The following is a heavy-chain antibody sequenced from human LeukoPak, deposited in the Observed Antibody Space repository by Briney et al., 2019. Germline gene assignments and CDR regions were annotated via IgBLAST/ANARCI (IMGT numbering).Heavy chain of an antibody. D-gene: IGHD2-2*03. CDR3: ARHVWIAPFDY. CDR2: IYHSGST. CDR1: GGSISSGGYY. V-gene: IGHV4-30-2*01. J-gene: IGHJ4*02. Sequence: PSETLSLTCTVSGGSISSGGYYWSWIRQPPGKGLEWIGYIYHSGSTYYNPSLKSRVTISVDRSKNQFSLKLSSVTAADTAVYYCARHVWIAPFDYWGQGTLVTVSS.